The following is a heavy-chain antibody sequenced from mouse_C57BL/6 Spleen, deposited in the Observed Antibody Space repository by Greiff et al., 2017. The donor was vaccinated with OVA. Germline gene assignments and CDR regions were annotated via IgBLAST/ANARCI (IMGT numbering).Heavy chain of an antibody. CDR3: ASYYGSSAWFAY. CDR1: GYTFTSYG. D-gene: IGHD1-1*01. CDR2: IYPRSGNT. V-gene: IGHV1-81*01. J-gene: IGHJ3*01. Sequence: VQLQQSGAELARPGASVKLSCKASGYTFTSYGISWVKQRTGQGLEWIGEIYPRSGNTYYNEKFKGKATLTADKSSSTAYMELRSLTSEDSAVYFCASYYGSSAWFAYWGQGTLVTVSA.